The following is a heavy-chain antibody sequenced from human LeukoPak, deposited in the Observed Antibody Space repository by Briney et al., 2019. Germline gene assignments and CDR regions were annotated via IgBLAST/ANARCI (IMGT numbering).Heavy chain of an antibody. CDR1: GFSFRDYF. J-gene: IGHJ3*01. Sequence: GGSLRLSCAASGFSFRDYFMSWIRQAPGKGLEWIAYTNTAGNTIYYADSMKGRFTISRDNAKNSLYLQMNTLRAEDTAVYYCARATYGSSADYGIDVWGQGTMVTVSP. D-gene: IGHD3-22*01. V-gene: IGHV3-11*01. CDR2: TNTAGNTI. CDR3: ARATYGSSADYGIDV.